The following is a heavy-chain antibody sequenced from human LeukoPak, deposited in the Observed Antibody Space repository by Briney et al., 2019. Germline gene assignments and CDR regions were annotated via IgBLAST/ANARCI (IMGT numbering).Heavy chain of an antibody. Sequence: GGSLRLSCAASGFTFSNYAMNWVRQAPGKGLEWVSLISGTGGSTYYADSVKGRFTISRDNSKNTLYVQMNNLRADDTAVYYCARATTVTVFDYWGQGILVTVSS. J-gene: IGHJ4*02. CDR2: ISGTGGST. CDR1: GFTFSNYA. D-gene: IGHD4-17*01. V-gene: IGHV3-23*01. CDR3: ARATTVTVFDY.